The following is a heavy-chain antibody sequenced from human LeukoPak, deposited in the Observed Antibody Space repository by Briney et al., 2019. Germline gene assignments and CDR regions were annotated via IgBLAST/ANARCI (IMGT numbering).Heavy chain of an antibody. D-gene: IGHD4-17*01. CDR1: GGTFSSYA. CDR3: ARETKKRGTTVTNNYYYGMDV. CDR2: IIPILGIA. J-gene: IGHJ6*02. V-gene: IGHV1-69*04. Sequence: SVTVSCKASGGTFSSYAISWVRQAPGQGLEWMGRIIPILGIANYAQKFQGRVTIAADKSTSTAYMELSSLRSEDTAVYYCARETKKRGTTVTNNYYYGMDVWGQGTTVTVSS.